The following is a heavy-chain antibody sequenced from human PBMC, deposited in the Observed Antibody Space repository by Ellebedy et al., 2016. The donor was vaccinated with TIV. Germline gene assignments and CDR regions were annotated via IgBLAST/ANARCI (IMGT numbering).Heavy chain of an antibody. CDR1: GFTFTNYY. J-gene: IGHJ4*02. V-gene: IGHV1-46*01. D-gene: IGHD1-1*01. CDR3: ARDANDAFDY. Sequence: ASVKVSXXASGFTFTNYYMHWVRQAPGQGLEWIGIIYPDGVTTTYAQKFQGRVSITRDTSTGTFYIELSSLRSEDTALYYCARDANDAFDYWGQGTLVTVSS. CDR2: IYPDGVTT.